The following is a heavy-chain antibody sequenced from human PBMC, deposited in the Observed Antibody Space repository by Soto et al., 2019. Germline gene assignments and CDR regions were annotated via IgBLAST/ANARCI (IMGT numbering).Heavy chain of an antibody. J-gene: IGHJ4*02. CDR3: AKDRGCGQYQLLCFLSFFDY. CDR2: ISGSGGST. D-gene: IGHD2-2*01. CDR1: GFTFSSYA. V-gene: IGHV3-23*01. Sequence: GGSLRLSCAASGFTFSSYAMSWVRQAPGKGLEWVSAISGSGGSTYYADSVKGRFTISRDNSKNTLYLQMNSLRAEDTAVYYCAKDRGCGQYQLLCFLSFFDYWGQGTLVTVSS.